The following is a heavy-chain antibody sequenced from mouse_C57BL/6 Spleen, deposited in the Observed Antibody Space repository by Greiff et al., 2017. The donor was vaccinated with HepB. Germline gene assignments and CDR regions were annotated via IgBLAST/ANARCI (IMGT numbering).Heavy chain of an antibody. D-gene: IGHD1-1*01. CDR2: FYPGSGSI. CDR3: ARHEDRGHDGSSYNWYFDV. Sequence: QVQLQQSGAELVKPGASVKLSCKASGYTFTEYTIHWVKQRSGQGLEWIGWFYPGSGSIKYNEKFKDKATLTADKASSTVDMELSRLTSADAAFYFCARHEDRGHDGSSYNWYFDVWGTGTTVTVSS. V-gene: IGHV1-62-2*01. J-gene: IGHJ1*03. CDR1: GYTFTEYT.